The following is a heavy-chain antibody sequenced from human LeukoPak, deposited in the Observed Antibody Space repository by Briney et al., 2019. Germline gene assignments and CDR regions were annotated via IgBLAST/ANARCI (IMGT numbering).Heavy chain of an antibody. Sequence: SETLSLTCSVSGGSIGNGDYYWGWIRQAPGKGLERIGSIFFGGSTHYNPSLKSRATISVDTSKNQFSLKLTSVTAADAAMYYCARQLPTAAADTRGYFDYWGQGTVVTVSS. J-gene: IGHJ4*01. D-gene: IGHD6-25*01. CDR1: GGSIGNGDYY. V-gene: IGHV4-39*01. CDR2: IFFGGST. CDR3: ARQLPTAAADTRGYFDY.